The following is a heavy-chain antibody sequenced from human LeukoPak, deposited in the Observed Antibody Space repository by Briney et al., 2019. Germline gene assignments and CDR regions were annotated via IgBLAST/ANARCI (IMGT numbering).Heavy chain of an antibody. CDR3: AKPKDVGYYYDSSGYYSGDAFDI. CDR1: GFTFSSYA. V-gene: IGHV3-23*01. D-gene: IGHD3-22*01. Sequence: QPGGSLRLSCAASGFTFSSYAMSWVRQAPGKGLEWVSAISGSGGSTYYADSVKGRFTISRDNSKNTLYLQMNSLRAEDTAVYYCAKPKDVGYYYDSSGYYSGDAFDIWGQGTMVTVSS. CDR2: ISGSGGST. J-gene: IGHJ3*02.